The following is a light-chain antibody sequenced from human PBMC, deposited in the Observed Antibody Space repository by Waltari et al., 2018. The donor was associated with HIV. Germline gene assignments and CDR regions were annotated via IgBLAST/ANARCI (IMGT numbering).Light chain of an antibody. Sequence: QSVLMQPPSVSAAPGQKVTISCSGSSSNIEKNFVSWYQHLPRTAPRLIIFANNKRSSGIPERFSASKSGTSATLDITGLQTGDEADYYCATWDTGLSAGVFGGGTQVTVL. CDR2: ANN. CDR3: ATWDTGLSAGV. CDR1: SSNIEKNF. J-gene: IGLJ2*01. V-gene: IGLV1-51*01.